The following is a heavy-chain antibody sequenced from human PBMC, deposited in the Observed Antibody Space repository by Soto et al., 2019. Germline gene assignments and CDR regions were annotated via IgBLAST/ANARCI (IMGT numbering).Heavy chain of an antibody. Sequence: PGGSLRLSCSASGFTFSSYAMRWVRQAPGKGLEWVSAISGSGGSTYYADSVKGRFTISRDNSKNTLYLQMNSLRAEDTAVYYCRVKGYYGSGSYPARGLGYGMDVWGQGTTVTVSS. CDR2: ISGSGGST. CDR3: RVKGYYGSGSYPARGLGYGMDV. V-gene: IGHV3-23*01. J-gene: IGHJ6*02. D-gene: IGHD3-10*01. CDR1: GFTFSSYA.